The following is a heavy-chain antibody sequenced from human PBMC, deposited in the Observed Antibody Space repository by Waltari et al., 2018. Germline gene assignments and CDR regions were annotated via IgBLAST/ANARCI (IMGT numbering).Heavy chain of an antibody. CDR2: IYHSGNT. Sequence: QVQLQESGPGLVKPSETLSLTCTVSGYSITSGYYWGCIRQPPGKGLEWIGSIYHSGNTYYTPSLKGRLPISVDTSKNQFSLRLSSVTAADTAVYYCARAPMSGAATGTFDFWGLGSLVTVSP. D-gene: IGHD6-13*01. CDR3: ARAPMSGAATGTFDF. V-gene: IGHV4-38-2*02. J-gene: IGHJ4*02. CDR1: GYSITSGYY.